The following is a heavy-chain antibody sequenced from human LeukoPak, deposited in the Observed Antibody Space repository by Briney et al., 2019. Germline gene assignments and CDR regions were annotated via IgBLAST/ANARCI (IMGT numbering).Heavy chain of an antibody. CDR2: IYYSGST. D-gene: IGHD3-10*01. CDR1: GGSISSGGYY. CDR3: ARTSANLRVGGLDY. Sequence: SETLSLTCTVPGGSISSGGYYWSWIRQHPGKGLEWIGYIYYSGSTYYNPSLKSRVTISVDTSKNQFSLKLSSVTAADTAVYYCARTSANLRVGGLDYWGQGTLVTVSS. J-gene: IGHJ4*02. V-gene: IGHV4-31*03.